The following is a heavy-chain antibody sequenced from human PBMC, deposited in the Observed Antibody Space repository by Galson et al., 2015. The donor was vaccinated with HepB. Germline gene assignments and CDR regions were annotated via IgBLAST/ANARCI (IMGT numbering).Heavy chain of an antibody. CDR2: ISGSGGST. D-gene: IGHD3-10*01. J-gene: IGHJ4*02. CDR1: GFTFSSYA. CDR3: ARNMVRGTYYFDY. Sequence: SLRLSCAASGFTFSSYAMSWVRQAPGKGLEWVSAISGSGGSTYYADSVKGRFTISRDNSKNTLYLQMNSLRAEDTAVYYCARNMVRGTYYFDYWGQGTLVTVSS. V-gene: IGHV3-23*01.